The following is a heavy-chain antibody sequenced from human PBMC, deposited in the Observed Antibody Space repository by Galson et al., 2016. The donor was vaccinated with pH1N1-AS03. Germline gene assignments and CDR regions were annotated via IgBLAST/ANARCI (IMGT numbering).Heavy chain of an antibody. CDR1: GFTFSSYG. D-gene: IGHD2-15*01. V-gene: IGHV3-30*02. J-gene: IGHJ5*02. Sequence: SLRLSCAASGFTFSSYGMHWVRQDPGKGLEWVAFLQYDESYRNYADPVKGRFTISRDISKSTLYLHMNSLRVDDTAVYFCVKEEGLGGQRDLWGQGTLVTVSS. CDR2: LQYDESYR. CDR3: VKEEGLGGQRDL.